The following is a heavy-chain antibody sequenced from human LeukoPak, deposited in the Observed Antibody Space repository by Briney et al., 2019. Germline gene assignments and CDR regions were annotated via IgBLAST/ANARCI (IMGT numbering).Heavy chain of an antibody. V-gene: IGHV4-59*01. Sequence: TSETLSLTCTVSGGSISSYYWSWIRQPPGKGLEWIGYIYYSGSTNYNPSLKSRVTISVDTSKNQFSLKLSSVTAADTAVYYCARDRRIYDIWGQGTMVTVSS. CDR2: IYYSGST. CDR1: GGSISSYY. J-gene: IGHJ3*02. D-gene: IGHD2/OR15-2a*01. CDR3: ARDRRIYDI.